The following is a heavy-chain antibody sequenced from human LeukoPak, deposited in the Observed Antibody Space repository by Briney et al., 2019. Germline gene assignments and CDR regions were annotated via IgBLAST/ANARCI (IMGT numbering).Heavy chain of an antibody. J-gene: IGHJ6*02. CDR2: MNPNSGNT. CDR1: GYTFTRYD. D-gene: IGHD3-3*02. CDR3: DRAPSHHFWSGYRVGMDV. Sequence: ASGTVACKAAGYTFTRYDIKWVRQATGRVLEWMGWMNPNSGNTGYGQKCEGRGTMSRNTSISTAYVELSSMRSEDKAASYCDRAPSHHFWSGYRVGMDVWGQGTPVTVSS. V-gene: IGHV1-8*01.